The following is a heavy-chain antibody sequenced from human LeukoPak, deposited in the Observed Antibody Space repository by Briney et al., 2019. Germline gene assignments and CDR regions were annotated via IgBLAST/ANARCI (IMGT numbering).Heavy chain of an antibody. CDR1: GGSISSSSYY. CDR2: IFYSGST. D-gene: IGHD3-10*01. CDR3: ARDTYYYGSGSPYFDY. V-gene: IGHV4-39*02. Sequence: SETLSLTCTVSGGSISSSSYYWGWIRQPPGKGLEWIGSIFYSGSTYYNPSLKSRVTISVDTSKNQFSLSLSSVTAADTAVYYCARDTYYYGSGSPYFDYWGQGTLVTVSS. J-gene: IGHJ4*02.